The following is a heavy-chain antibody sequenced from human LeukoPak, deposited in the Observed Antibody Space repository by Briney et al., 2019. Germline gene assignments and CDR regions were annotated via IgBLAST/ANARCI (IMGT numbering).Heavy chain of an antibody. D-gene: IGHD6-19*01. V-gene: IGHV1-3*01. CDR1: GYTFTTYP. J-gene: IGHJ4*02. Sequence: GASVKVSCKASGYTFTTYPIHWVRQAPGQRLEWMGWINAGNGNTRYSQKFQGRVTITRDTSASTAYMELSSLRSEDTAVYYCARVDTSGWYFDYWGQGTLVTVSS. CDR3: ARVDTSGWYFDY. CDR2: INAGNGNT.